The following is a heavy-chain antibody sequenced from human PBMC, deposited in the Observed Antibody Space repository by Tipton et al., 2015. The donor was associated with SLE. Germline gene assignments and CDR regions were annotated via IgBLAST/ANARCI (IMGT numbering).Heavy chain of an antibody. V-gene: IGHV4-59*01. Sequence: LRLSCTVSGGSISSYYWSWIRQPPGKGLEWIGYIYYSGSTNYDPSLKSRATITVDTSKNQFPLKLSSVTAADTAVYYCAREIGLGHFDYWGQGTLVTVSS. CDR3: AREIGLGHFDY. D-gene: IGHD6-19*01. CDR2: IYYSGST. J-gene: IGHJ4*02. CDR1: GGSISSYY.